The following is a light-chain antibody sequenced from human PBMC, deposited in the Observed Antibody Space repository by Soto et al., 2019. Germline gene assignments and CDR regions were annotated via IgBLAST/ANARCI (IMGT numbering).Light chain of an antibody. CDR2: EGH. J-gene: IGLJ1*01. Sequence: SALAQPASVSGSPGQSITISCTGTRGFVGSFSLVSWYQQHPGKAPKVMISEGHRRPSGVPDRFSGSTSVNSASLTISGLQADDEADYHCCLYIGATTYVFGTGTKVTVL. CDR3: CLYIGATTYV. V-gene: IGLV2-23*01. CDR1: RGFVGSFSL.